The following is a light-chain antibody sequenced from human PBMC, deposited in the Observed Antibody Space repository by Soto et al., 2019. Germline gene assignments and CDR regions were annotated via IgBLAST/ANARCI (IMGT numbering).Light chain of an antibody. CDR1: SRDIGGYDF. Sequence: QSALTQPPSASGSPGQSVTISCTGTSRDIGGYDFVSWYQQHPGKAPKLLIYDVIKRPSGVPDRFSGSKSGNTASLTVSGLQTDDEADSYCSSYGGSNNLLFGGGTQLTVL. J-gene: IGLJ2*01. V-gene: IGLV2-8*01. CDR2: DVI. CDR3: SSYGGSNNLL.